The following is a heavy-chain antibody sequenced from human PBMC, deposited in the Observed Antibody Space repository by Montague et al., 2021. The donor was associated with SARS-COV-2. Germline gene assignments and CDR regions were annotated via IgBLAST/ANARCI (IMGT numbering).Heavy chain of an antibody. J-gene: IGHJ5*02. CDR1: SGSFSGYY. CDR3: ARGPRITMIVVVITDIWFDP. D-gene: IGHD3-22*01. V-gene: IGHV4-34*01. CDR2: INHSGST. Sequence: SETLSLTCAVYSGSFSGYYWSWIRQPPGKGLEWIGEINHSGSTNYNPSLKSRVTISVDTSKNQFSLKLSSVTAADTAVYYCARGPRITMIVVVITDIWFDPWGQGTLVTVSS.